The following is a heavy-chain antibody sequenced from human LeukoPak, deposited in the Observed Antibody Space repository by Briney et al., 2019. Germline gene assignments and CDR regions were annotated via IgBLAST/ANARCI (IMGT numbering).Heavy chain of an antibody. CDR1: GFTLSSYG. J-gene: IGHJ4*02. D-gene: IGHD5-24*01. V-gene: IGHV3-33*01. Sequence: PGRSLRLSCAASGFTLSSYGMHWVRQAPGKGLEWVAVIWYDGTKEYDADSVKGRLTIPRDNSKNTLYLQMNSLTAEDTAVYYCARDYGDGNTLDYWGQGTLVTVSS. CDR3: ARDYGDGNTLDY. CDR2: IWYDGTKE.